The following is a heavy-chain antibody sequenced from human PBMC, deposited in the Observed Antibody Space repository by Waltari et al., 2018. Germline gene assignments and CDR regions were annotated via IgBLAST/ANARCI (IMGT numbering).Heavy chain of an antibody. D-gene: IGHD3-10*01. CDR3: ARDVAMGLFGIPDHHGWDV. Sequence: EVQLVESGGGLIQPGGSLRLSCAASGFTVSSNYMNWIRQAPGKGLEVVSGIYSGAEVHYGDSVKGRFTISRDKNKNTVDLQMNTLRIEDTAIYYCARDVAMGLFGIPDHHGWDVWGQGTTVIVSS. V-gene: IGHV3-53*01. CDR1: GFTVSSNY. J-gene: IGHJ6*02. CDR2: IYSGAEV.